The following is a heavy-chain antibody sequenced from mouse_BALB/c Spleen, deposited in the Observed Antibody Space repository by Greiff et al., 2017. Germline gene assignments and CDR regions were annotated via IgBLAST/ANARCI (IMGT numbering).Heavy chain of an antibody. Sequence: EVQVVESGGGLVKPGGSLKLSCAASGFTFSSYAMSWVRQTPEKRLEWVASISSGGSTYYPDSVKGRFTISRDNARNILYLQMSSLRSEDTAMYYCARWLGYYFDYWGQGTTLTVSS. CDR2: ISSGGST. J-gene: IGHJ2*01. CDR1: GFTFSSYA. D-gene: IGHD2-2*01. CDR3: ARWLGYYFDY. V-gene: IGHV5-6-5*01.